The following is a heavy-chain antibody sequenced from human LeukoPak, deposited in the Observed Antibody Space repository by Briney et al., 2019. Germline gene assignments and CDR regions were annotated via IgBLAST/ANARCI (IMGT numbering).Heavy chain of an antibody. D-gene: IGHD4-11*01. CDR1: GGTFSSYA. J-gene: IGHJ6*03. CDR3: ARVPTTVLRDYYYMDV. CDR2: IIPIFGTA. Sequence: SVKVSCKASGGTFSSYAISWVRQALGQGLEWMGGIIPIFGTANYAQKFQGRVTITTDESTSTAYMELSSLRSEDTAVYYCARVPTTVLRDYYYMDVWGKGTTVTVSS. V-gene: IGHV1-69*05.